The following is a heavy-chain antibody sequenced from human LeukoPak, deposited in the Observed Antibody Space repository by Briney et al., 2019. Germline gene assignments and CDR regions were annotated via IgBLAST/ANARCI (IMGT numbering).Heavy chain of an antibody. D-gene: IGHD1-26*01. J-gene: IGHJ3*02. V-gene: IGHV3-21*01. CDR1: GFTFSSYS. CDR2: ISSSSRYI. CDR3: ARCWGSGSYLFDAFDI. Sequence: PGGSLRLSCAASGFTFSSYSMNWVRQAPGKGLEWVSSISSSSRYIYYADSVKGRFTISRDNAKNSLYLQMNSLRAEDTAVYYCARCWGSGSYLFDAFDIWGQGTMVTVSS.